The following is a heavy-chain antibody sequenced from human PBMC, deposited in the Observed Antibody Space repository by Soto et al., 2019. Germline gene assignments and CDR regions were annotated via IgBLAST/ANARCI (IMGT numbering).Heavy chain of an antibody. V-gene: IGHV4-59*08. CDR2: IYYSGST. Sequence: SETLSLTCTVSGGSISSYYWSWIRQPPGKGLEWIGYIYYSGSTNYNPSLKSRVTISVDTSKNQFSLKLSSVTAADTAVYYCARSSLYETTDNWFDPWGQGTLVTVSS. CDR1: GGSISSYY. D-gene: IGHD4-17*01. J-gene: IGHJ5*02. CDR3: ARSSLYETTDNWFDP.